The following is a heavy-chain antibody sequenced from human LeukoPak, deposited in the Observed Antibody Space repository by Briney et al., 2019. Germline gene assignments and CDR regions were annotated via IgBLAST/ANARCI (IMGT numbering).Heavy chain of an antibody. Sequence: ASVKVSCKASGYTFTGQYLHWVRQAPGQGLEWMGWITPNSGGTNYAQKFQGRVTMTRDTSISTAYMELSRLRSDDTAIYYCATGSGTYAPDYWGQGTLVTVSS. D-gene: IGHD3-10*01. V-gene: IGHV1-2*02. CDR3: ATGSGTYAPDY. CDR2: ITPNSGGT. CDR1: GYTFTGQY. J-gene: IGHJ4*02.